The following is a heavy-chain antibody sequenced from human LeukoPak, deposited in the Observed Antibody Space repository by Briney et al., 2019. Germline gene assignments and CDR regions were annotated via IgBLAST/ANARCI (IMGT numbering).Heavy chain of an antibody. Sequence: SGGSLRLSCAASGFTFSSYAMHWVRQAPGKGLEWVAVISYDGSNKYYADSVKGRFTISRDNSKNTLYLQMNSLRAEDTAVYYCARLTAIAAAGAYWGQGTLVTVSS. CDR1: GFTFSSYA. V-gene: IGHV3-30-3*01. D-gene: IGHD6-13*01. J-gene: IGHJ4*02. CDR2: ISYDGSNK. CDR3: ARLTAIAAAGAY.